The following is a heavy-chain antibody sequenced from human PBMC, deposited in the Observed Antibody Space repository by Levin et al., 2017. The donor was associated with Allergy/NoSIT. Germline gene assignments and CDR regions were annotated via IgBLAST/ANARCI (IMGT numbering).Heavy chain of an antibody. CDR2: IWYDGSNK. D-gene: IGHD6-19*01. CDR3: ARDPSGLVLQYYFDY. J-gene: IGHJ4*02. Sequence: GGSLRLSCAASGFTFSSYGMHWVRQAPGKGLEWVAVIWYDGSNKYYADSVKGRFTISRDNSKNTLYLQMNSLRAEDTAVYYCARDPSGLVLQYYFDYWGQGTLVTVSS. CDR1: GFTFSSYG. V-gene: IGHV3-33*01.